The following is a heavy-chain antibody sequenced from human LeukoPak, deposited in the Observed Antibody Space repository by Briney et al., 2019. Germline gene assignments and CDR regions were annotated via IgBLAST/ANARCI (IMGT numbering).Heavy chain of an antibody. CDR2: ISGSGDST. Sequence: GRSQRLSCAASGFTFSSDDMSWDRQAPGKGLEWVSAISGSGDSTYYGDSVKGRFTISRDNAKNTLYLQMNSLRAEDTGVYYCARGSQQLPRSTPDYLGQGTLVTVSS. J-gene: IGHJ4*02. CDR1: GFTFSSDD. V-gene: IGHV3-23*01. CDR3: ARGSQQLPRSTPDY. D-gene: IGHD2-2*01.